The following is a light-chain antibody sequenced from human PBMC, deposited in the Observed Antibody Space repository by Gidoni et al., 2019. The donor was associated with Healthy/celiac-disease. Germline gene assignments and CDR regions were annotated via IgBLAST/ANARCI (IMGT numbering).Light chain of an antibody. V-gene: IGKV3-11*01. J-gene: IGKJ4*01. Sequence: VLTQSPATLSLSPGERATLSCRASQTVSSYLAWYQQKPGQAPRLLIYDASNRATGIPARFSGSGSGTDFTLTISSLEPEDFAVYYCQQRSNWPPLTFGGGTKVEIK. CDR2: DAS. CDR1: QTVSSY. CDR3: QQRSNWPPLT.